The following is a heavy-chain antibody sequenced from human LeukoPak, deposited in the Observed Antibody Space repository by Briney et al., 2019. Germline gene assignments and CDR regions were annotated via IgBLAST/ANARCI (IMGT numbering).Heavy chain of an antibody. J-gene: IGHJ4*02. V-gene: IGHV4-4*07. Sequence: PSETLSLTCTVSSDSISTYYWSWIRQPAGKGLEWIGRIYTSGSTNYNPSLKSRVTMSVDTSKNQSSLKLSSVTAADTAVYYCASTSDSGGYYYDYWGQGTLVTVSS. CDR2: IYTSGST. CDR3: ASTSDSGGYYYDY. CDR1: SDSISTYY. D-gene: IGHD3-22*01.